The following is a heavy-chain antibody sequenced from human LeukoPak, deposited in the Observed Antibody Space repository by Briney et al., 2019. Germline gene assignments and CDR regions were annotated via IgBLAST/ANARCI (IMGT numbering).Heavy chain of an antibody. D-gene: IGHD3-22*01. Sequence: PGGSLRLSCAASGFTFSSYSMNWVRQAPGKGLEWVSYISSSSSTIYYADPVKGRFTISRDNAKNSLYLQMNSLRAEDTAVYYCAREGTMIVVVPDAFDIWGQGTMVTVSS. CDR3: AREGTMIVVVPDAFDI. CDR1: GFTFSSYS. CDR2: ISSSSSTI. V-gene: IGHV3-48*01. J-gene: IGHJ3*02.